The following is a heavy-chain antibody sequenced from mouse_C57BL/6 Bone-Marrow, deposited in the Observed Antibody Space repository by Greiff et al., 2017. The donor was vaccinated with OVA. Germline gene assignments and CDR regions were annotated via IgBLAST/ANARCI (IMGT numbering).Heavy chain of an antibody. J-gene: IGHJ4*01. CDR3: AVEYYAMDY. CDR1: GYAFSSSW. Sequence: QVQLQQSGPELVKPGASVKISCKASGYAFSSSWMNWVKQRPGKGLEWIGRIYPGDGDTNYNGKFKGKATLTPDKSSSTAYMQLSSLTSEDSAVYFCAVEYYAMDYWGQGTSVTVSS. CDR2: IYPGDGDT. V-gene: IGHV1-82*01.